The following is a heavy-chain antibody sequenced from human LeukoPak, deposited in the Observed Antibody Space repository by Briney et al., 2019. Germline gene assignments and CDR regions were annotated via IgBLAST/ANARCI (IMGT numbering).Heavy chain of an antibody. Sequence: PGGPLRLSCAASGFTFSSYDMHWVRQATGKGLEWVSAIGTAGDTYYPGSVKGRFTISRENAKNSLYLQMNSLRAEDTAVYYCARYSSGWPGYFDYWGQGTLVTVSS. V-gene: IGHV3-13*04. D-gene: IGHD6-25*01. J-gene: IGHJ4*02. CDR2: IGTAGDT. CDR3: ARYSSGWPGYFDY. CDR1: GFTFSSYD.